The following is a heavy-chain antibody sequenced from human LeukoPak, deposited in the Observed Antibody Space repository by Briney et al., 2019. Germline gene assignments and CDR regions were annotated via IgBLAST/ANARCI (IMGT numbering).Heavy chain of an antibody. V-gene: IGHV3-48*03. CDR1: GFTFSSYE. J-gene: IGHJ3*02. Sequence: GGSLRLSCAASGFTFSSYEMNWVRQAPGEGLECVSYISSSGSTIYYADSVKGRFTISRDNAKNSLYLQMNSLRAEDTAVYYCAREVAAAGPRNAFDIWGQGTMVTVSS. CDR3: AREVAAAGPRNAFDI. CDR2: ISSSGSTI. D-gene: IGHD6-13*01.